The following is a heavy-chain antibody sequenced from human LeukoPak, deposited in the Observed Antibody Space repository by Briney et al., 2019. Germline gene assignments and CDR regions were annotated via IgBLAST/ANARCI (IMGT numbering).Heavy chain of an antibody. Sequence: SETLSLTCAVSGGSISSGGYSWSWIRQPPGKSLEWIGYIYHSGSTYYNPSLKSRVTISVDRSKNQFSLKLSSVTAADTAVYYCARGPMVRGVAAFDIWGQGTMVTVSS. CDR2: IYHSGST. V-gene: IGHV4-30-2*01. CDR3: ARGPMVRGVAAFDI. CDR1: GGSISSGGYS. J-gene: IGHJ3*02. D-gene: IGHD3-10*01.